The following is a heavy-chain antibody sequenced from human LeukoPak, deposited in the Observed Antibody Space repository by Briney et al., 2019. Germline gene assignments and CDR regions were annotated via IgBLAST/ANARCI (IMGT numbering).Heavy chain of an antibody. CDR2: ISYDGSNK. CDR3: ARGPIQLPNIFDY. D-gene: IGHD5-18*01. CDR1: RFTFSSYA. V-gene: IGHV3-30-3*01. Sequence: PGGSLRLSCAASRFTFSSYAMHWVRQAPGKGLEWVAVISYDGSNKYYADSVKGRFTISRDNSKNTLYLQMNSLRAEDTAVYYCARGPIQLPNIFDYWGQGTLVTVSS. J-gene: IGHJ4*02.